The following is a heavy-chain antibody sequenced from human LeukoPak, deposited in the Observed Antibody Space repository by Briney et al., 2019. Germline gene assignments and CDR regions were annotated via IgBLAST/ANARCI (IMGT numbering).Heavy chain of an antibody. CDR3: AREDYYYYYMDV. Sequence: GGSLRLSCAASGFTFSSYSMNWVRQAPGKGLEYFSYISTSSSTIYYADSVKGRFTISRDNAKNSLYLQMNSLRAEDTAVYYCAREDYYYYYMDVWGKGTTVTVSS. CDR2: ISTSSSTI. V-gene: IGHV3-48*01. J-gene: IGHJ6*03. CDR1: GFTFSSYS.